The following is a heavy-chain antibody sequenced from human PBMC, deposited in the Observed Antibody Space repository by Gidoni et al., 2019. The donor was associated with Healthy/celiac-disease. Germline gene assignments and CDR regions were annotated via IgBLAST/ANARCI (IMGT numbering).Heavy chain of an antibody. CDR3: AKNPGRITIFGVVSGDYYYGMDV. CDR1: GGPIRSSSYY. CDR2: IYYSGST. D-gene: IGHD3-3*01. V-gene: IGHV4-39*01. Sequence: QLQLQESGPGLVKPSDTLSLTCSVSGGPIRSSSYYWGWIRQPPGKGLEWIGSIYYSGSTYYNPSRKSRVTISVDTSKNQFSRKLSSVTAADTAVYYCAKNPGRITIFGVVSGDYYYGMDVWGQGTTVTVSS. J-gene: IGHJ6*02.